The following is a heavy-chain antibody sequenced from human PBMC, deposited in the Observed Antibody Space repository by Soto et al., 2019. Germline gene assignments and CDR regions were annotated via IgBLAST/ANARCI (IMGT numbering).Heavy chain of an antibody. CDR2: IHYIGST. CDR1: GGSISSYY. Sequence: SETLSLTCTVSGGSISSYYWSWIRQSPGKGLEWIGYIHYIGSTNYNPSLESRVTISIDTSRNQLSLNLTSVTAADTAIYYCATDSLKIPELGDNSFEPWGQGTLVTSPQ. J-gene: IGHJ5*02. V-gene: IGHV4-59*01. CDR3: ATDSLKIPELGDNSFEP. D-gene: IGHD1-7*01.